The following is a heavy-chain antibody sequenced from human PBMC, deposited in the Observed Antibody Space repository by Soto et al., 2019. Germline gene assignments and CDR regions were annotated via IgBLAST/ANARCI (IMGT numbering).Heavy chain of an antibody. D-gene: IGHD3-9*01. CDR3: ARDPAHYDILSDLDAFDI. Sequence: PGGSLRLSCAASGFTFSSYSMNWVRQAPGKGLEWVSSISSSSSYIYYADSLKGRFTISRDNAKNSLYLQMNSLRAEDTAVYYCARDPAHYDILSDLDAFDIWGQGTMVTVSS. V-gene: IGHV3-21*01. CDR2: ISSSSSYI. J-gene: IGHJ3*02. CDR1: GFTFSSYS.